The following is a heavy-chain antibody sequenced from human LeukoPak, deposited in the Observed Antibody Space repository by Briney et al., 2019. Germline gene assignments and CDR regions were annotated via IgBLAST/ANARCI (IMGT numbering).Heavy chain of an antibody. CDR2: IYYGGTT. V-gene: IGHV4-4*01. D-gene: IGHD1-7*01. CDR3: ARGLNYDLDP. J-gene: IGHJ5*02. CDR1: GGSISSPNY. Sequence: SETLSLTCVVSGGSISSPNYWTWVRQPPGKGLEWIGEIYYGGTTHYNPSLKSRVTMSVDISNNQFSLTLTSVTAADTAVYCCARGLNYDLDPWGQGTLVTVSS.